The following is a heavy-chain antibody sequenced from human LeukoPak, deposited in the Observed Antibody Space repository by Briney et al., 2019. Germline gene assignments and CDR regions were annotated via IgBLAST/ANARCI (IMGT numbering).Heavy chain of an antibody. CDR3: AREAPSGSYYDSSGYSGYYYYMDV. D-gene: IGHD3-22*01. CDR2: IIPIFGTA. V-gene: IGHV1-69*05. Sequence: SVKVSCKASGGTFSSYAISSVRQAPGQGLEWMGRIIPIFGTANYAQKFQGRVTITTDESTSTAYMELSSLRSEDTAVYYCAREAPSGSYYDSSGYSGYYYYMDVWGKGTTVTVSS. CDR1: GGTFSSYA. J-gene: IGHJ6*03.